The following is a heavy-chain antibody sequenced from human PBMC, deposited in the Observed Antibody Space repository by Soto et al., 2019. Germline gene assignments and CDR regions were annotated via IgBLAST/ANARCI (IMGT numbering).Heavy chain of an antibody. J-gene: IGHJ4*02. V-gene: IGHV3-23*01. CDR3: ETQDFRGTTGTT. CDR2: ISGSGGNI. Sequence: PGGSLRLSGAVSGSTFSGYAMGGVRQAPGKGLEWVSVISGSGGNIHYADSVQGRFTISRDNSTNNLYLQMNSLRVEDTAVYKCETQDFRGTTGTTWGQGPLVTVYS. D-gene: IGHD1-1*01. CDR1: GSTFSGYA.